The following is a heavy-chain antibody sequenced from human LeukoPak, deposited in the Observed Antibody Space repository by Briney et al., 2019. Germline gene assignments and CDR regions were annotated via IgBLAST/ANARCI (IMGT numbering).Heavy chain of an antibody. CDR3: AIRVSRHYYDSSGYYHNWFDP. V-gene: IGHV4-34*08. Sequence: PGGSLRLSCAASGFTFSSYAMSWIRQPPGKGLEWIGEINHSGSTNYNPSLKSRVTISVDTSKNQFSLKLSSVTAADTAVYYCAIRVSRHYYDSSGYYHNWFDPWGQGTLVTVSS. CDR2: INHSGST. J-gene: IGHJ5*02. D-gene: IGHD3-22*01. CDR1: GFTFSSYA.